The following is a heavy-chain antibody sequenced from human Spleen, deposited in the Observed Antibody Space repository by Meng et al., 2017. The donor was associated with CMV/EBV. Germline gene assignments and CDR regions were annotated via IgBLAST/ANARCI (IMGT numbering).Heavy chain of an antibody. CDR2: ITPYNGDT. CDR3: ARRPLSVGGTSVDY. V-gene: IGHV1-18*01. Sequence: ASVKVSCKASGYTFNTFGISWVRQAPGQGPEWMGWITPYNGDTNYAQNLQGRVTMTTDTSTSTAYMELRSLRTDDTAVYYCARRPLSVGGTSVDYWGQGTLVTVSS. J-gene: IGHJ4*02. CDR1: GYTFNTFG. D-gene: IGHD1-26*01.